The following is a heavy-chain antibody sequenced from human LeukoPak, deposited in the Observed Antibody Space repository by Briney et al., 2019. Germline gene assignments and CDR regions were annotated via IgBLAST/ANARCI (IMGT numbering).Heavy chain of an antibody. CDR2: IYPDDSET. Sequence: GESLKISCKGSGYTFTNYWIGWGRQMPGKGLEWMGIIYPDDSETAFSPSFQGQVTISADKSINTAFLQWSSLKASDTAMYCCARSQDSSSDAFDVWGQGTMVTVSS. J-gene: IGHJ3*01. D-gene: IGHD6-13*01. CDR3: ARSQDSSSDAFDV. CDR1: GYTFTNYW. V-gene: IGHV5-51*01.